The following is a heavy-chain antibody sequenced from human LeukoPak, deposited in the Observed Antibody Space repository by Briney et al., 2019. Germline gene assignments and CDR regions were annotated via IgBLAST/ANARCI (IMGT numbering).Heavy chain of an antibody. V-gene: IGHV3-23*01. Sequence: EGSLRLSCAASGFTFSSYAMSWVRQAPGKGLEWVSAISGSGGSTYYADSVKGRFTISRDNSKNTLYLQMNSLRAEDTAVYYCAKDDIFHYDHTFQHWGQGTLVTVSS. CDR2: ISGSGGST. CDR3: AKDDIFHYDHTFQH. CDR1: GFTFSSYA. D-gene: IGHD3-22*01. J-gene: IGHJ1*01.